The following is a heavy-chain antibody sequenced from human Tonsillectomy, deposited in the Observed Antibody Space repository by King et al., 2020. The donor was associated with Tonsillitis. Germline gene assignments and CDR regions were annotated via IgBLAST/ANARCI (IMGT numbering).Heavy chain of an antibody. CDR3: ARGWLVRNPDAFDI. CDR2: IYPSDSDT. V-gene: IGHV5-51*01. J-gene: IGHJ3*02. Sequence: VQLVESGAEVKKPGESLKISCTGSGYSFTSYWIGWVRQIPGKGLEWIGIIYPSDSDTRYSPSFKGQVTISADKSISTAYLQWSSLKASDTAMYYCARGWLVRNPDAFDIWGQGTMVTVSS. D-gene: IGHD3-10*01. CDR1: GYSFTSYW.